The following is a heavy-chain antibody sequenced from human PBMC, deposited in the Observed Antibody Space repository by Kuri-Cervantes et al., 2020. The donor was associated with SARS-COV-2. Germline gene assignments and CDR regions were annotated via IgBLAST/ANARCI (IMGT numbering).Heavy chain of an antibody. CDR1: GFTFSSYW. D-gene: IGHD2-8*02. CDR2: ISSGSEYI. J-gene: IGHJ4*02. Sequence: GGSLRLSCAASGFTFSSYWMIWVRQAPGKGLEWVSSISSGSEYILYADSAKGRFTISRDNAKNSLFLQMNSLRADDTAIYYCARFETGVSTTGTENWGQGTLVTVSS. V-gene: IGHV3-21*01. CDR3: ARFETGVSTTGTEN.